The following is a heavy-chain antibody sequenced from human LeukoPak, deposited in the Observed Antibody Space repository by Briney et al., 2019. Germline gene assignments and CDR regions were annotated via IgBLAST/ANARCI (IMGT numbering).Heavy chain of an antibody. V-gene: IGHV3-7*01. D-gene: IGHD2-15*01. J-gene: IGHJ6*03. CDR1: GFTFSSYW. CDR3: ARELPPGAATYYYYYMDV. CDR2: IKQDGSEK. Sequence: GGSLRLSCAASGFTFSSYWMSWVRQAPGKGLEWVANIKQDGSEKYYVDSVKGRFTISRDNAKNSLYLQMNSLRAEDTAVYYCARELPPGAATYYYYYMDVWGKGTAVTVSS.